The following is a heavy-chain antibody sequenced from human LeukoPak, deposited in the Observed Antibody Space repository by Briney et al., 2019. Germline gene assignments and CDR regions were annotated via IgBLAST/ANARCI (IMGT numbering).Heavy chain of an antibody. J-gene: IGHJ4*02. CDR2: IKHDGSEK. CDR1: GFTFSSYW. D-gene: IGHD1-26*01. Sequence: GGSLRLSCAASGFTFSSYWMTWVRQAPGKGLEWVANIKHDGSEKYYVDSVKGRFTISRDNAKNSLSLQMNNLRVEDTAVYYCARKRGAYSGNYPFDYWGQGTLVTVSS. CDR3: ARKRGAYSGNYPFDY. V-gene: IGHV3-7*01.